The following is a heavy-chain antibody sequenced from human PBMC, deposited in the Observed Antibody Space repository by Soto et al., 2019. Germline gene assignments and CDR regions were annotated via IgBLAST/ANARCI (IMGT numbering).Heavy chain of an antibody. CDR2: ISAYNSNT. Sequence: GASLKVSWKASGYTFTSYGISWVRQAPGQGLEGMGWISAYNSNTNYAQKLQGRVTMTTDTSTSTAYMEVRRLRSDDTAVYYCARGATVVTPAPCEYWGQGTLVTVSS. J-gene: IGHJ4*02. CDR1: GYTFTSYG. V-gene: IGHV1-18*01. D-gene: IGHD4-17*01. CDR3: ARGATVVTPAPCEY.